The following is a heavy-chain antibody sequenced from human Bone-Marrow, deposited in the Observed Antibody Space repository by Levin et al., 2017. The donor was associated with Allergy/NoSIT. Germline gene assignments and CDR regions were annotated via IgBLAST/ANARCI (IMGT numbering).Heavy chain of an antibody. CDR3: AKDRDYDILTGYYSEYFQN. CDR2: ISGRGERT. J-gene: IGHJ1*01. V-gene: IGHV3-23*01. D-gene: IGHD3-9*01. CDR1: GFTFSTYA. Sequence: VASVKVSCAASGFTFSTYAMSWVRQAPEKGLEWVSGISGRGERTYYVDSVKGRFTISRDNSKNTLYLQMNSLRAEDTAMYYCAKDRDYDILTGYYSEYFQNWGQGTLVTVSS.